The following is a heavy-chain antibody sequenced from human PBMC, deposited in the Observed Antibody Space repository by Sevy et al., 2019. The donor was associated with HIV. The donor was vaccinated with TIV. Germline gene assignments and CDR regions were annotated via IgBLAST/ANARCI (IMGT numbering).Heavy chain of an antibody. CDR1: GYTFTGQY. J-gene: IGHJ4*02. D-gene: IGHD3-10*01. V-gene: IGHV1-2*02. CDR2: VNPRNGGT. Sequence: ASVKVSCKASGYTFTGQYIHWVRQVPGQGLEWVGWVNPRNGGTKTAQSFEGRVTLTRETSISTANLEMGSLTSDDTAVYFCARARLGPLGSLDSWGQGTLVTVSS. CDR3: ARARLGPLGSLDS.